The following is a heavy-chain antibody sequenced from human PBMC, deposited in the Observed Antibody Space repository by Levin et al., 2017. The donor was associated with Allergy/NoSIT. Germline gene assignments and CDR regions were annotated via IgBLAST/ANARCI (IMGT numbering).Heavy chain of an antibody. J-gene: IGHJ4*02. D-gene: IGHD1-26*01. V-gene: IGHV3-30-3*01. CDR1: GFTFSNYA. CDR2: ISYDGSDE. CDR3: ARGRDSGSYASYFDY. Sequence: GGSLRLSCAASGFTFSNYAMHWVRQAPGKGLEWVAVISYDGSDEYYADSVKGRFTIFRDNSKNTLYLQMSSLRAEDTAVYYCARGRDSGSYASYFDYWGQGTLVSASS.